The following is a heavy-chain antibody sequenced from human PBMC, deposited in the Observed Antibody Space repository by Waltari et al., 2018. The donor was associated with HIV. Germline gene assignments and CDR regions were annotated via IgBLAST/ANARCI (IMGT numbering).Heavy chain of an antibody. Sequence: QLVESGGGLVHPAGSLILSCAASGLTVRNKYMNWARQASGRGPAWVPVIYSGGSTYYANSAKGRFILTRDNSKNTLFLQMNSLRAEDTAIYYCAKSEGYCTGTSCFPGYYGLDVWGQGTTVTVSS. V-gene: IGHV3-66*01. CDR1: GLTVRNKY. CDR3: AKSEGYCTGTSCFPGYYGLDV. CDR2: IYSGGST. D-gene: IGHD2-2*01. J-gene: IGHJ6*02.